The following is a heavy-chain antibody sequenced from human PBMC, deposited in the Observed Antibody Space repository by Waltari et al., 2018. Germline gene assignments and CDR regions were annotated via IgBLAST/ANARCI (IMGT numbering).Heavy chain of an antibody. CDR1: GFTVSSNY. CDR2: IYRGGET. D-gene: IGHD2-2*01. CDR3: ARSKGVVPAAIYN. J-gene: IGHJ4*01. Sequence: EVQVVESGGGLVQPGGSLSLSCAASGFTVSSNYMNWVRQDPGKGVEWVSVIYRGGETYYADSVKGRFTMSRDNSENTLFLQMNSLRPEDTAVYYCARSKGVVPAAIYNWGHGTLVTVSS. V-gene: IGHV3-66*02.